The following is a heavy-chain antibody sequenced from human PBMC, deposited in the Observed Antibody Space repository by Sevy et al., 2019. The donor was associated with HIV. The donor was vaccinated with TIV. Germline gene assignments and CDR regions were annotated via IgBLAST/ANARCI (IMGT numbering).Heavy chain of an antibody. CDR1: GFNINTYX. J-gene: IGHJ4*02. CDR2: IKYDGSEI. CDR3: VRAIVIEGSF. D-gene: IGHD2-2*01. Sequence: GGSLRLSCAASGFNINTYXXXXXXXXPGKGLEWGANIKYDGSEIYYVDSVRGRFTISKDNARNLVYLQMNSLRAEDTALYYCVRAIVIEGSFWGQGTLVTVSS. V-gene: IGHV3-7*01.